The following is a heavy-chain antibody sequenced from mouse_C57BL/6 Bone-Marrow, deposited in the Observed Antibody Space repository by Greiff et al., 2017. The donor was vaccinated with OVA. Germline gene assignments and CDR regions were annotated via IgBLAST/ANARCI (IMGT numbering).Heavy chain of an antibody. D-gene: IGHD2-4*01. J-gene: IGHJ2*01. CDR1: GFNIKDDY. CDR2: IDPENGDT. V-gene: IGHV14-4*01. CDR3: AIYYDYYFDY. Sequence: EVQLQQSGAELVRPGASVKLSCTASGFNIKDDYMHWVKQRPEQGLEWIGWIDPENGDTEYASKFQGKATLTADKSSSTAYMQLSSLTSEDSAVYFCAIYYDYYFDYWGQGTTLTVSS.